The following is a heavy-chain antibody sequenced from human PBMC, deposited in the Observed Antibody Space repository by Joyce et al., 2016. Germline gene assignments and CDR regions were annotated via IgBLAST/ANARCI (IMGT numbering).Heavy chain of an antibody. V-gene: IGHV4-59*01. CDR3: ARVTSAATHLFFDV. CDR2: VSAGGLL. Sequence: QVQVRESGPGLVKPAETLSVTCSVSGDDIGKYSWAWIRQSPGDTLDFVAMVSAGGLLRHKPALRSRAVLLIDKLKSQLSLDLHSVTAADTAVYYCARVTSAATHLFFDVWGRGTAVTVS. CDR1: GDDIGKYS. D-gene: IGHD6-25*01. J-gene: IGHJ3*01.